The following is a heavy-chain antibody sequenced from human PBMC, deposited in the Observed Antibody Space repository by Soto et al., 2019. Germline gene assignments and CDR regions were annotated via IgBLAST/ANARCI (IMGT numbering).Heavy chain of an antibody. Sequence: GGSLRLSCAASGFTFGSYSMNWVRQAPGKGLEWVSSIRSRSSYIDYADSVNGRFTISRDNAKNAKYLEMNSLRAEDTAVYYCARDAGVGDYYDSSGYDFDYWGQGTMVTVSS. V-gene: IGHV3-21*01. CDR2: IRSRSSYI. CDR1: GFTFGSYS. D-gene: IGHD3-22*01. J-gene: IGHJ4*02. CDR3: ARDAGVGDYYDSSGYDFDY.